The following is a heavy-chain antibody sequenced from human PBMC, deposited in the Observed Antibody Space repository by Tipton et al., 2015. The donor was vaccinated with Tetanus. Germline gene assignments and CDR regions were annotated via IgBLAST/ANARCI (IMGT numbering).Heavy chain of an antibody. CDR1: GGSFSDYY. CDR2: VDHGGDT. Sequence: GLVKPSQTLSLNCDVYGGSFSDYYWTWIRQPPGKGLEWIGDVDHGGDTTYNPSLGSRVTVSADPSQNQFSLKLTSVTAADTAVYYCARIHDFLSGHFDFWGQGTLVTVSS. CDR3: ARIHDFLSGHFDF. J-gene: IGHJ4*02. D-gene: IGHD3-3*01. V-gene: IGHV4-34*10.